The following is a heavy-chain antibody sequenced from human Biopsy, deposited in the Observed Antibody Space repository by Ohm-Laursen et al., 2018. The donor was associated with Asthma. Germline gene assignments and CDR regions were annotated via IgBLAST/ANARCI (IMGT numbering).Heavy chain of an antibody. CDR1: GYTFISYA. V-gene: IGHV1-3*01. CDR2: INAGNGNT. Sequence: GASVKVSCKASGYTFISYAIHWVRQAPGQRLEWMGWINAGNGNTKYSQKFQGRVTITRDTSASTAYMELSSLRSEDTAVYYCAGTYYDFLTGQVNDAFAIRGQGTMVTVSS. J-gene: IGHJ3*02. D-gene: IGHD3-9*01. CDR3: AGTYYDFLTGQVNDAFAI.